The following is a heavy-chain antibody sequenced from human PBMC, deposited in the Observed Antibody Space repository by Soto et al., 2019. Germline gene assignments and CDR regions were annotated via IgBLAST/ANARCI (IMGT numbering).Heavy chain of an antibody. D-gene: IGHD2-15*01. CDR2: ISAYNGNT. V-gene: IGHV1-18*01. J-gene: IGHJ5*02. Sequence: ASVKVSCKASGYTFTSYGISWVRQAPGQGLEWMGWISAYNGNTNYAQKLQGRVTMTTDTSTSTAYMELRSLRSDDTAVYYCARVVDCSGGSCYLFDPWGQGTLVTVSS. CDR3: ARVVDCSGGSCYLFDP. CDR1: GYTFTSYG.